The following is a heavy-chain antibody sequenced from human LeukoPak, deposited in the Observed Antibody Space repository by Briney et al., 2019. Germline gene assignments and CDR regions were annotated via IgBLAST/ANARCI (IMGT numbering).Heavy chain of an antibody. D-gene: IGHD4-23*01. V-gene: IGHV3-21*01. Sequence: SGGSLRLSCAASGFTFSSYSMNWVRQAPGKGLEWVSSISSSSSYIYYADSVKGRFTISRDNAKNSLYLQMNSLRAEDTAVYYCARYWADYCGYYYYYMDVWGKGTTVTVSS. CDR3: ARYWADYCGYYYYYMDV. CDR2: ISSSSSYI. CDR1: GFTFSSYS. J-gene: IGHJ6*03.